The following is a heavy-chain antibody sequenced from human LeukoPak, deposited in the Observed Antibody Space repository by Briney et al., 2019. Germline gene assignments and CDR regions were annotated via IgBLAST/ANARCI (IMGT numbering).Heavy chain of an antibody. Sequence: ASVKVSCKASGYTFTSYGISWVRQAPGQGLEWMGWISAYNGNTNYAQKLQGRVTMTTDTSTSTAYMELRSLRSDDTAVYYCARVDCSGGSCYSGGDYWGQGTLVTVSS. CDR1: GYTFTSYG. J-gene: IGHJ4*02. CDR3: ARVDCSGGSCYSGGDY. D-gene: IGHD2-15*01. CDR2: ISAYNGNT. V-gene: IGHV1-18*01.